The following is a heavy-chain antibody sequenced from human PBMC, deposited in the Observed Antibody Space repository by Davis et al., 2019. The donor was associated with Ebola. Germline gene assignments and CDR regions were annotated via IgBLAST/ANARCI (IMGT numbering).Heavy chain of an antibody. CDR1: GYTFTSYG. Sequence: ASVKVSCKASGYTFTSYGISWVQQAPGQGLEWMGWISAYNGNTNYAQKLQGRVTMTTDTSTSTAYMELRSLRSDDTAVYYCAREGQRYCSSTSCYHDYWYFDLWGRGTLVTVSS. V-gene: IGHV1-18*01. D-gene: IGHD2-2*01. CDR3: AREGQRYCSSTSCYHDYWYFDL. CDR2: ISAYNGNT. J-gene: IGHJ2*01.